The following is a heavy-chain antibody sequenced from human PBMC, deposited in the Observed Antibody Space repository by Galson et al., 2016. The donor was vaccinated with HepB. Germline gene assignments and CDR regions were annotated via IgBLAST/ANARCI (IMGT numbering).Heavy chain of an antibody. CDR1: GFTFSSYS. D-gene: IGHD4-17*01. CDR3: ARGGEYGDYRIHSDRKSYHYYGMDV. J-gene: IGHJ6*02. CDR2: ISSSSGSI. Sequence: SLRLSCAASGFTFSSYSMTWVRQAPGKGLEWVSYISSSSGSIYYADAVKGRFTISRDNAKNSLYLQMNSLRVEDTAVYYCARGGEYGDYRIHSDRKSYHYYGMDVWGQGTTVTVSS. V-gene: IGHV3-48*04.